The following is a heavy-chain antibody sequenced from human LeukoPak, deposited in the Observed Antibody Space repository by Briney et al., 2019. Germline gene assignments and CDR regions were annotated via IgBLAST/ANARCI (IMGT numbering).Heavy chain of an antibody. CDR2: ISGSDGST. J-gene: IGHJ5*02. CDR3: AKTNGYPNWFGP. D-gene: IGHD3-16*02. V-gene: IGHV3-23*01. CDR1: GFTFSSYN. Sequence: GGSLRLSCATSGFTFSSYNMDWVRQAPGKGLEWVSAISGSDGSTFYADSVRGRFTISRDNSKNTLYLQMNSLRAEDTAVYYCAKTNGYPNWFGPWGQGTLVTVSS.